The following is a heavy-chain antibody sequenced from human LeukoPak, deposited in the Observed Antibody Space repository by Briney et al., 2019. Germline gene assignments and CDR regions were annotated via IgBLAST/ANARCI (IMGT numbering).Heavy chain of an antibody. CDR2: IYSNGDST. Sequence: GGSLRLSCSASGFTFSTHTMHWVRQAPGKGLEYVSSIYSNGDSTFYADSVKGRFTISRDNSKNTLYLQMSSLRAGDTAVYYCVQDLSGSWAFDYWGQGTLVTVSS. CDR1: GFTFSTHT. D-gene: IGHD5-12*01. J-gene: IGHJ4*02. V-gene: IGHV3-64D*09. CDR3: VQDLSGSWAFDY.